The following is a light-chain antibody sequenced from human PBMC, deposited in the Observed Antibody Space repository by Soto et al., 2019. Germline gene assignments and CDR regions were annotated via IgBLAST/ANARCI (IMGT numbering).Light chain of an antibody. CDR2: GAS. V-gene: IGKV3-20*01. Sequence: EIGMTQSPGTLSLSPGERATLSCRASQSVSSSYFAWYQQKPGQAPRLLINGASSRATGIPDRFSGSGSGTDFTLTISRLEPEDFAVYYCQQYGTSPPSTFGQGTRLEIK. CDR3: QQYGTSPPST. J-gene: IGKJ5*01. CDR1: QSVSSSY.